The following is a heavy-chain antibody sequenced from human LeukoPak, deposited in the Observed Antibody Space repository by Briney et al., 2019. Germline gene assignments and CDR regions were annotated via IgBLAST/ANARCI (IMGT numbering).Heavy chain of an antibody. D-gene: IGHD4-17*01. CDR2: IYYSGST. J-gene: IGHJ4*02. CDR1: GGSISSSSYY. CDR3: ARHDYGDEESIDY. Sequence: SETLSLTCTVSGGSISSSSYYWGWIRQPPGKGLEWIGSIYYSGSTYYNPSLKSRVTISVDTSKNQFSLKLSSVTAADTAVYYCARHDYGDEESIDYWGQGTLVTVSS. V-gene: IGHV4-39*07.